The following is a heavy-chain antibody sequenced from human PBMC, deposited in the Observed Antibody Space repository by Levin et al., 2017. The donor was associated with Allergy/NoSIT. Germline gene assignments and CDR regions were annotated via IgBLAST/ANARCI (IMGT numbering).Heavy chain of an antibody. CDR1: GGSISSGGYS. D-gene: IGHD1-26*01. CDR2: IYHSGST. Sequence: SETLSLTCAVSGGSISSGGYSWSWIRQPPGKGLEWIGYIYHSGSTYYNPSLKSRVTISVDRSKNQFSLKLSSVTAADTAVYYCARDQEGGAFDIWGQGTMVTVSS. J-gene: IGHJ3*02. CDR3: ARDQEGGAFDI. V-gene: IGHV4-30-2*01.